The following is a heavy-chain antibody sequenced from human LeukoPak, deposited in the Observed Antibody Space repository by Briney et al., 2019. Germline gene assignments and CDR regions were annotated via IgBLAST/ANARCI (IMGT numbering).Heavy chain of an antibody. D-gene: IGHD3-3*01. CDR2: ISSSSSTI. CDR1: GFTFSSCS. Sequence: GGSLRLSCAASGFTFSSCSMNWVRQAPGKGLEWVSYISSSSSTIYYADSVKGRFTISRDNAKNSLYLQMNSLRAEDTAVYYCARDLLQGVIDYWGQGTLVTVSS. J-gene: IGHJ4*02. CDR3: ARDLLQGVIDY. V-gene: IGHV3-48*01.